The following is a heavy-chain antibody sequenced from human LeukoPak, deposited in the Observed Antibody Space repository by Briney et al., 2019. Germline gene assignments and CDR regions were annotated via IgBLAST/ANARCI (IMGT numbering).Heavy chain of an antibody. CDR1: GGTFSSYA. CDR2: IIPILGIA. CDR3: AREGDSGNRDYYGMDV. D-gene: IGHD1-26*01. Sequence: ASVKVSCKASGGTFSSYAISWVRQAPGQGLEWMGRIIPILGIANYAQKFQGRVTVTADKSTSTAYMELSSLRSEDTVVYYCAREGDSGNRDYYGMDVWGQGTTVTVSS. J-gene: IGHJ6*02. V-gene: IGHV1-69*04.